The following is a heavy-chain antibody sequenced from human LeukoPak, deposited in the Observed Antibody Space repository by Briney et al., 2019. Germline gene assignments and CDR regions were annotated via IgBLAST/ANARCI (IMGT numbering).Heavy chain of an antibody. Sequence: GGSLRFSCAASGFTFSSNYMSWVRQAPGKGLKWLSVIYSGGSTYYADSVKGRFTISRDNSKNTLYLQMNSLRAEDTAVYYCARDLITFGGVIVNGAFDIWGQGTMVTVSS. CDR3: ARDLITFGGVIVNGAFDI. D-gene: IGHD3-16*02. CDR1: GFTFSSNY. CDR2: IYSGGST. V-gene: IGHV3-53*01. J-gene: IGHJ3*02.